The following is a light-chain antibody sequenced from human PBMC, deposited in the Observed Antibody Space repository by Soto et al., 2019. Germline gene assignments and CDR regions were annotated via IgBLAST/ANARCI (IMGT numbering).Light chain of an antibody. Sequence: EIVMTQSPATLSVSPGEGATLSCRASHSVDSNLAWYQQKPGQAPRLLIFGASTRATGIPTRFSGGGSGTDFTLTITSVQPDDFATYYCQHYNSYGTFGQGTKVEIK. CDR3: QHYNSYGT. V-gene: IGKV3D-15*01. CDR1: HSVDSN. CDR2: GAS. J-gene: IGKJ1*01.